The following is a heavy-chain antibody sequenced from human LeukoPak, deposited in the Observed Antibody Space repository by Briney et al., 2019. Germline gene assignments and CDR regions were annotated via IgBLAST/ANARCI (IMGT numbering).Heavy chain of an antibody. CDR3: TRRSYDSGSYYDGWYFDY. CDR2: INHNGNT. D-gene: IGHD3-10*01. CDR1: GGSFSGYH. V-gene: IGHV4-34*01. J-gene: IGHJ4*02. Sequence: SETLSLTCAVYGGSFSGYHWNWIRQAPGKGLEWIGEINHNGNTNYNPSLKGRVTISVDTSKNQFSLKLNSMTAADTAVYYCTRRSYDSGSYYDGWYFDYWGQGTLVTVSS.